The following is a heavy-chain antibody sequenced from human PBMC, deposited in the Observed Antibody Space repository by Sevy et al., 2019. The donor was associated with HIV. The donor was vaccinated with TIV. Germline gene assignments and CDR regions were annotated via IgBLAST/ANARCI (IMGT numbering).Heavy chain of an antibody. CDR3: AGQSCSSTSCYTSDAFDI. D-gene: IGHD2-2*02. CDR1: GYSFTSYW. Sequence: GESLKISCKGSGYSFTSYWIGWVRQMPGKGLEWMGIIYPGDSDTRYSPSFQGQVTISADKSISTAYLQWSSLKASDTAMYYCAGQSCSSTSCYTSDAFDIWGQGTMVTVSS. J-gene: IGHJ3*02. V-gene: IGHV5-51*01. CDR2: IYPGDSDT.